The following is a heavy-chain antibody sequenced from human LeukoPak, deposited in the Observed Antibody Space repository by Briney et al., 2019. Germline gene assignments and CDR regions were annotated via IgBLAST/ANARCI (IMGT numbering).Heavy chain of an antibody. Sequence: PGGSLRLSCAASGFTFSSYGMHWVRQAPGKGLDWVAFIHHDGSNKYYADSVKGRFTISRDNAKNSLYLQMNSLRAEDTAVYYCARVVYYYYYMDVWGKGTTVTVSS. J-gene: IGHJ6*03. V-gene: IGHV3-30*02. CDR1: GFTFSSYG. CDR2: IHHDGSNK. CDR3: ARVVYYYYYMDV.